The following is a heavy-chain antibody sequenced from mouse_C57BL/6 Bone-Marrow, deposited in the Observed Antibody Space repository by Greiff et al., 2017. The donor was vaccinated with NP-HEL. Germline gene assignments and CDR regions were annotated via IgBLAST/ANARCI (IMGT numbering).Heavy chain of an antibody. V-gene: IGHV1-19*01. CDR2: INPYNGGT. CDR3: ARSGYYGSSPPWFAY. CDR1: GYTFTDYY. D-gene: IGHD1-1*01. J-gene: IGHJ3*01. Sequence: EVQRVESGPVLVKPGASVKMSCKASGYTFTDYYMNWVKQSHGKSLEWIGVINPYNGGTSYNQKFKGKATLTVDKSSSTAYMELNSLTSEDSAVYYCARSGYYGSSPPWFAYWGQGTLVTVSA.